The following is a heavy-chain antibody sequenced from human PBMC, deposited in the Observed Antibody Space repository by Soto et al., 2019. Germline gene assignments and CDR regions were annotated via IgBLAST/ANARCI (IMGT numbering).Heavy chain of an antibody. Sequence: ASVKVSCKASGYTFTGYYMHWVRQAPGQGLEWMGWINHNSGGTNYAQKFQGWVTMTRDTSISTAYMELSRLRSDDTAVYYCARGKYCSITGCPAFDALDIWGKGTRAT. CDR1: GYTFTGYY. D-gene: IGHD2-2*01. CDR3: ARGKYCSITGCPAFDALDI. J-gene: IGHJ3*02. V-gene: IGHV1-2*04. CDR2: INHNSGGT.